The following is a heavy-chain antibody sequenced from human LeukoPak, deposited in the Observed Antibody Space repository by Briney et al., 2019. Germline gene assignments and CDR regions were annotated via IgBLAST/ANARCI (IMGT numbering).Heavy chain of an antibody. Sequence: SETLSLTCTVSGGSISSYYWSWIRQPAGKGLEWIGPIYTSGSTNYNPSLKSRVTMSVDTSKNQFSLKLSSVTAADTAVYYCARTRGEYYDILTGYYQPPAPYYFDYWGQGTLVTVSS. CDR1: GGSISSYY. J-gene: IGHJ4*02. CDR2: IYTSGST. CDR3: ARTRGEYYDILTGYYQPPAPYYFDY. V-gene: IGHV4-4*07. D-gene: IGHD3-9*01.